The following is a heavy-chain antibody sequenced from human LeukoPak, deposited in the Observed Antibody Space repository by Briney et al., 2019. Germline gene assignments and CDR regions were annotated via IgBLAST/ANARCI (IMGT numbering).Heavy chain of an antibody. CDR3: AKDPTGSSWSEGPFDY. J-gene: IGHJ4*02. CDR2: ISGSGGST. CDR1: GFTFSSYA. V-gene: IGHV3-23*01. D-gene: IGHD6-13*01. Sequence: PGGSLRLSCAASGFTFSSYAMSWVRQAPGKGLEWVSAISGSGGSTYYADSVKGRFTISRDNSKNTLYLQMNSLRAEDTAVYYCAKDPTGSSWSEGPFDYWGQGTLVTVFS.